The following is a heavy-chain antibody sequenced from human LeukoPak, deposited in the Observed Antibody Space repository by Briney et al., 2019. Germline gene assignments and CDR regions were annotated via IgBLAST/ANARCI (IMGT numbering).Heavy chain of an antibody. CDR2: INHSGST. CDR1: GGSFSGYY. V-gene: IGHV4-34*01. Sequence: PSETLSLTCAVYGGSFSGYYWSWIRQPPGKGLEWIGEINHSGSTNYNPSLKSRVTISVDTSKNQFSLKLSSVTAADTAVYYCARSSYGGKVDYWGQGTLVTVSS. CDR3: ARSSYGGKVDY. D-gene: IGHD4-23*01. J-gene: IGHJ4*02.